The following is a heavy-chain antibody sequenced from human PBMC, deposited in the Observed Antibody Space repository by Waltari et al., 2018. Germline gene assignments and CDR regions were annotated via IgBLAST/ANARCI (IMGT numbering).Heavy chain of an antibody. D-gene: IGHD1-26*01. CDR2: IYYSGST. V-gene: IGHV4-59*01. CDR1: GGSISSYY. Sequence: QVQLQESGPGLVKPSETLSLTCTVSGGSISSYYWSWIRQPPGKGLEWIGYIYYSGSTNYNPSLKSRVTISVDTSKNQFSLKLSSVTAADTAVYYCARVMVARSGSEGVAFDIWGQGTMVTVSS. CDR3: ARVMVARSGSEGVAFDI. J-gene: IGHJ3*02.